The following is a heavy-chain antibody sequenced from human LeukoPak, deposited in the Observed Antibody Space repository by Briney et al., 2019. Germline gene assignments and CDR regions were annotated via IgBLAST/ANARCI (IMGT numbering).Heavy chain of an antibody. CDR2: INWNGGST. V-gene: IGHV3-20*01. CDR1: GFTFDDYG. Sequence: PAGSLRLSCAASGFTFDDYGMSWVRQAPGKGLEWVSGINWNGGSTGYADSVKGRFTISRDNAKNSLYLQMNSLRAEDTALYHCARERGLFGVTTNWFDPWGQGTLVTVSS. CDR3: ARERGLFGVTTNWFDP. D-gene: IGHD4-11*01. J-gene: IGHJ5*02.